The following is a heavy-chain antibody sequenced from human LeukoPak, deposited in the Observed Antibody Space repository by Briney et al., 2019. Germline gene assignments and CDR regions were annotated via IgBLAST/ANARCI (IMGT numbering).Heavy chain of an antibody. CDR1: GGSISSGDYY. D-gene: IGHD4-23*01. V-gene: IGHV4-30-4*08. J-gene: IGHJ6*03. CDR2: IYYSGST. CDR3: ARVNYDYYYYMDV. Sequence: TSETLSLTCTVSGGSISSGDYYWSWIRQPPGKGLEWIGHIYYSGSTYYNPSLKSRVTISVDTSKNQFSLKLSSVTAADTAVYYCARVNYDYYYYMDVWGKGTTVTVSS.